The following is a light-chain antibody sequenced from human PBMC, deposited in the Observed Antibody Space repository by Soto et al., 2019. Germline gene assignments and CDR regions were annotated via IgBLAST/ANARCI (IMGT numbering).Light chain of an antibody. V-gene: IGKV3-11*01. CDR2: DAS. CDR1: QSVSVNS. CDR3: QQRSNWPPA. J-gene: IGKJ1*01. Sequence: EIVLTQSPGTLSLSPGERATLSCRASQSVSVNSLAWYQQKGGQAPRLLIYDASDRAPGVPARFSGSGSGTDFTLTISSLEPEDFAVYYCQQRSNWPPAFGQGTKVDIK.